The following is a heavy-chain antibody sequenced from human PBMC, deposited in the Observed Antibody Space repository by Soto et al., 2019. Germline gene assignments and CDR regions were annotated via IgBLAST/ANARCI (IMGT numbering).Heavy chain of an antibody. CDR2: IHAGSGDT. Sequence: ASVKVSCKAYGYSFTSYAIHWVRQAPGQSLEWMGWIHAGSGDTKYSQRFQGRITINRDTSTNTAYMELSSLKYEDTAVYYCARDEDYWGQGTLVT. V-gene: IGHV1-3*01. CDR1: GYSFTSYA. J-gene: IGHJ4*02. CDR3: ARDEDY.